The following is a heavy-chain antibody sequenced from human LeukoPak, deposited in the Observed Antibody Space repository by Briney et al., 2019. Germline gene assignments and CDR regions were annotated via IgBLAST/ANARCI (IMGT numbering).Heavy chain of an antibody. CDR2: INHSGST. Sequence: LRLSCAASGFTFSSYAMHWVRQAPGKGLEWIGEINHSGSTNYNPSLKSRVTISVDTPKNQFSLKLSSVTAADTAVYYCARGLAGPTGGHFDYWGQGTLVTVSS. CDR1: GFTFSSYA. D-gene: IGHD1-7*01. CDR3: ARGLAGPTGGHFDY. J-gene: IGHJ4*02. V-gene: IGHV4-34*01.